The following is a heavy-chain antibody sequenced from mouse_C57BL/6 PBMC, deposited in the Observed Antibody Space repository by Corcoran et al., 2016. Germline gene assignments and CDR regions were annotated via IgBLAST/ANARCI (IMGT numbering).Heavy chain of an antibody. J-gene: IGHJ3*01. CDR2: INTYSGVP. V-gene: IGHV9-3*01. CDR3: ARERTGTVAY. Sequence: QIQLVQSGPELKKPGETVKISCKASGYTFTTYGISWGKQAPGKGLKWMGWINTYSGVPTYADDFKGRFAFSLETSASTAYLQINNLKNEDTATYFCARERTGTVAYWGQGTLVTVSA. D-gene: IGHD4-1*01. CDR1: GYTFTTYG.